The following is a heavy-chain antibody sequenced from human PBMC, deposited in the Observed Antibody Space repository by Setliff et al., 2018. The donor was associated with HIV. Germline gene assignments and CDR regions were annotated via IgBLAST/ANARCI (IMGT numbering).Heavy chain of an antibody. CDR3: ARGNNGYYYDSSGYYH. CDR2: IYTSGST. D-gene: IGHD3-22*01. Sequence: KTSETLSLTCTVSGGSTSSGSYYWSWIRQPAGKGLEWIGHIYTSGSTNYNPSLKSRVTISVDTSKNQFSLKLSSVTAADTAVYYCARGNNGYYYDSSGYYHWGQGTLVTVSS. V-gene: IGHV4-61*09. J-gene: IGHJ5*02. CDR1: GGSTSSGSYY.